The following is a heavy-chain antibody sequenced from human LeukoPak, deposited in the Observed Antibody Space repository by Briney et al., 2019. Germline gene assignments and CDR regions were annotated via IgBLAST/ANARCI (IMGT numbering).Heavy chain of an antibody. D-gene: IGHD3-10*01. V-gene: IGHV3-33*01. CDR2: IWYDGTKK. CDR1: GFRFSSYG. Sequence: GTSLRLSCATSGFRFSSYGMHWVRQAPGKGLEWVAVIWYDGTKKNYADSVKGRFTVSRDNSKNTMLLQMNSLRAEDTAVYYCARDDYNSGSYRYYYHGMDVWGQGTTVTVSS. J-gene: IGHJ6*02. CDR3: ARDDYNSGSYRYYYHGMDV.